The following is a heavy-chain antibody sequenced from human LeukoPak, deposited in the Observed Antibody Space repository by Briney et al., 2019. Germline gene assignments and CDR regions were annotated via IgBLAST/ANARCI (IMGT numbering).Heavy chain of an antibody. CDR2: ISWNSGSI. J-gene: IGHJ4*02. D-gene: IGHD3-9*01. Sequence: SGRSLRLSCAASGFTFDDYAMHWVRQAPGKGLEWVSGISWNSGSIGYADSVKGRFTISRDNAKNSLYLQMNSLRAEDMASYYCAKSSNYDILTGDFDYWGQGTLVTVSS. CDR3: AKSSNYDILTGDFDY. V-gene: IGHV3-9*03. CDR1: GFTFDDYA.